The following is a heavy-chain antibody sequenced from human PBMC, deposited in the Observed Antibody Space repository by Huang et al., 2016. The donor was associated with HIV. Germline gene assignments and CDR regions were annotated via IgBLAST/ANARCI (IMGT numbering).Heavy chain of an antibody. V-gene: IGHV4-34*02. CDR3: ARVPTPSYYDPWNISPAHEDVYYYNMDV. CDR2: IHHSGTA. D-gene: IGHD3-10*01. CDR1: GESFNNYY. Sequence: QVQLQQWGAGVLKPSETLSLTCAVYGESFNNYYWSWVRQLPGRRLEWIGEIHHSGTANDNPSRKTRVTMSVGPSKKQFSLRLSAVTAAYTAVYYCARVPTPSYYDPWNISPAHEDVYYYNMDVWGQGTTVIVSS. J-gene: IGHJ6*02.